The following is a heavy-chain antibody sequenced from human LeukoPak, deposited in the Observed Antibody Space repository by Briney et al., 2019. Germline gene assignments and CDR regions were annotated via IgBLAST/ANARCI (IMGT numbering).Heavy chain of an antibody. CDR3: ARAQHAGGYYGMDV. CDR1: GGTFSSYA. J-gene: IGHJ6*02. Sequence: SVKVSCKASGGTFSSYAISWVRQAPGQGLEWMGRIIPILGIANYAQKFQGRDTITADKSTSTAYMELSSLRSEDTAVYYCARAQHAGGYYGMDVWGQGTTVTVSS. V-gene: IGHV1-69*04. D-gene: IGHD4-23*01. CDR2: IIPILGIA.